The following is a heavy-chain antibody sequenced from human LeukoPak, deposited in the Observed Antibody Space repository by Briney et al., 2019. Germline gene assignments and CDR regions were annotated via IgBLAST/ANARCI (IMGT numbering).Heavy chain of an antibody. CDR2: IYYSGST. CDR3: ARERSDWFDP. CDR1: GGSISSYY. J-gene: IGHJ5*02. Sequence: ETLSLTCTVSGGSISSYYWSWIRQPPGKGLERIGYIYYSGSTNYNPSLKSRVTISVDTSKNQFSLKLSSVTAADTAVYYCARERSDWFDPWGQGTLVTVSS. V-gene: IGHV4-59*01.